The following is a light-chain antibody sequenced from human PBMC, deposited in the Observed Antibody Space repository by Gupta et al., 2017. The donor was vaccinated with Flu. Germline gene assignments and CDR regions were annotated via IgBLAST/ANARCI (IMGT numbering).Light chain of an antibody. CDR3: QSYDSSLSGSRV. CDR2: GNS. CDR1: SSNIGAGYD. J-gene: IGLJ2*01. Sequence: TISCTGSSSNIGAGYDVHWYQQLPGTAPKLLIYGNSNRPSGVPDRFSGSKSGTSASLAITGLQAEDEVDYYCQSYDSSLSGSRVFGGGTKLTVL. V-gene: IGLV1-40*01.